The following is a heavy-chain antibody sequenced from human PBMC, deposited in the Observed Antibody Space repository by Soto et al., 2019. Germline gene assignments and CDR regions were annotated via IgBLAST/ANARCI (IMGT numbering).Heavy chain of an antibody. J-gene: IGHJ1*01. D-gene: IGHD1-1*01. CDR1: GFTFSVYP. CDR3: AKYSEQPYEADLQQ. Sequence: EVQVLESGGGLVQPGGSLRLSCAASGFTFSVYPMSWVRQAPGKGLEGVSAISTTGGLTFYADSLRGRFTISRDNSKSTLDRQMNNLRAEDTAIYYCAKYSEQPYEADLQQWGRGPLVTVSS. V-gene: IGHV3-23*01. CDR2: ISTTGGLT.